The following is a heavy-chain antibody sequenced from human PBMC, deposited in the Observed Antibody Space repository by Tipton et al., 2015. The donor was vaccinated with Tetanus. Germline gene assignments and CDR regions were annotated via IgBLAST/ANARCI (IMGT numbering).Heavy chain of an antibody. CDR3: ARARYDIVWGSYRPSSAGYFFDY. D-gene: IGHD3-16*02. J-gene: IGHJ4*02. CDR2: INYSGST. V-gene: IGHV4-59*01. Sequence: GLVKPSETLSLACTVSSGSISTYYWSWIRQPPGKGLEWIGYINYSGSTNYNPSLRSRVTISVDTAKKHFSLKLSSVTSADTAVYYCARARYDIVWGSYRPSSAGYFFDYWGQGTLVIFSS. CDR1: SGSISTYY.